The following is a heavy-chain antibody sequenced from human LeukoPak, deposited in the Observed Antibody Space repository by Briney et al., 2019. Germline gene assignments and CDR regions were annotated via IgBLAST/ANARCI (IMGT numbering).Heavy chain of an antibody. D-gene: IGHD5-24*01. V-gene: IGHV3-23*01. CDR3: AKVPRWLHPYFDY. CDR2: ISCSGAST. J-gene: IGHJ4*02. CDR1: GFTFSDFY. Sequence: GSLXLSCAASGFTFSDFYMSWVRQAPGKGREWVSAISCSGASTYYADSVKGRFTISRDNSKNTLYLQMNSLRAEDTAVYYCAKVPRWLHPYFDYWGQGTLVTVSS.